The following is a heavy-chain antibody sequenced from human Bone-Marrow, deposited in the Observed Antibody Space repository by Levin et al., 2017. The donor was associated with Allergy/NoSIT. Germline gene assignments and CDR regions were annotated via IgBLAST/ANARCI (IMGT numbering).Heavy chain of an antibody. CDR2: IIGSGSST. D-gene: IGHD6-19*01. CDR1: GFTFSNSV. CDR3: AKGGSSGWFERPFDH. J-gene: IGHJ4*02. Sequence: HSGGSLRLSCVVSGFTFSNSVMNWVRQAPGKGLEWVSTIIGSGSSTFYGDSVKGRFIISRDNSKNTLYLQMNRLTGADSAIYYCAKGGSSGWFERPFDHWGQGTLVTVSS. V-gene: IGHV3-23*01.